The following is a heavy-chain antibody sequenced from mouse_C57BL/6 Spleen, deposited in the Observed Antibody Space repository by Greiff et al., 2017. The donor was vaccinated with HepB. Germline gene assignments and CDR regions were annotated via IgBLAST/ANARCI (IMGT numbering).Heavy chain of an antibody. V-gene: IGHV5-17*01. CDR3: ARRDDYYAMDY. CDR1: GFTFSDYG. CDR2: ISSGSSTI. J-gene: IGHJ4*01. Sequence: DVMLVESGGGLVKPGGSLKLSCAASGFTFSDYGMHWVRQAPEKGPEWVAYISSGSSTIYYADTVKGRFTISRDNAKNTLFLQMTSLRSEDTAMYYCARRDDYYAMDYWGQGTSVTVSS. D-gene: IGHD3-3*01.